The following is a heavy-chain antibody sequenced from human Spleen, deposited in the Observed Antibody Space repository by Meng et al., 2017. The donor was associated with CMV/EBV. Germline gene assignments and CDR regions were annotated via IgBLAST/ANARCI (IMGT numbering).Heavy chain of an antibody. V-gene: IGHV2-5*01. CDR2: IYWNDDK. J-gene: IGHJ4*02. CDR3: AHVPDYYGSGSQILDY. Sequence: FARGRRGGGVSWIRQPPGKALEWLALIYWNDDKRYSPSLKSRLTITKDTSKNQVVLTMTNMDPVDTATYYCAHVPDYYGSGSQILDYWGQGTLVTVSS. D-gene: IGHD3-10*01. CDR1: FARGRRGGG.